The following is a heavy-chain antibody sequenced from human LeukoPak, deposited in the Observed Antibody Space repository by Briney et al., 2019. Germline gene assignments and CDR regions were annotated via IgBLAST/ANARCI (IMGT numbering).Heavy chain of an antibody. CDR2: ISYDGSNK. V-gene: IGHV3-30-3*01. J-gene: IGHJ4*02. CDR3: ARGRQKYLNCLDY. D-gene: IGHD3-10*01. Sequence: GGSLRLSCAASGFTFSSYTMHWVRQAPGKGLEWVALISYDGSNKYYVDSVKGRFTISRDNPKNTLYLQMNSLRVEDTAVYYCARGRQKYLNCLDYWGQGTLVTVSS. CDR1: GFTFSSYT.